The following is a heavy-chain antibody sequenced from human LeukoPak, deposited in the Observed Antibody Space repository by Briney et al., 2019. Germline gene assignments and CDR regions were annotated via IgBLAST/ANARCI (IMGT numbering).Heavy chain of an antibody. V-gene: IGHV3-74*01. CDR3: ARGYCSSTSCYSED. CDR1: GFSFSTYW. J-gene: IGHJ4*02. Sequence: GGSLRLSCAASGFSFSTYWMHWVRQAPGKGLVWVSRINSDGGSTSYADSVKGRFTISRDNAKNTLYLQMNSLRAEDTAVYYCARGYCSSTSCYSEDWGQGTLVTASS. CDR2: INSDGGST. D-gene: IGHD2-2*01.